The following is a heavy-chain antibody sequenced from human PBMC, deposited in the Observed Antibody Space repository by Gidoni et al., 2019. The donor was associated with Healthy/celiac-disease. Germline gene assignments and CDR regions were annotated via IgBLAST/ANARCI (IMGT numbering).Heavy chain of an antibody. CDR1: GGSISSGDYY. D-gene: IGHD3-10*01. Sequence: QVQLQESGPGLVKPSQTLSLTCTVSGGSISSGDYYWSWIRQPPGKGLEWIGYIYYSGSTYYNPSLKSRVTISVDTSKNQFSLKLSSVTAADTAVYYCASYGSGSDPGPEYNWFDPWGQGTLVTVSS. CDR2: IYYSGST. J-gene: IGHJ5*02. CDR3: ASYGSGSDPGPEYNWFDP. V-gene: IGHV4-30-4*01.